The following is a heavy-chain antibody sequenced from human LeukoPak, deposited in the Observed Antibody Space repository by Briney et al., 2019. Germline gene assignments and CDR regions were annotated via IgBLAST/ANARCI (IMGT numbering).Heavy chain of an antibody. CDR1: GFSLSNYW. CDR2: INQDGSDK. V-gene: IGHV3-7*01. D-gene: IGHD3-10*01. CDR3: AWYGVTHGLDV. Sequence: GGSLRLSCAASGFSLSNYWMSWVRQAPGKGLEWEANINQDGSDKYYVDSVMGRFTISKDNAKNSVYLQMNSLRPEDTAIYYCAWYGVTHGLDVWGQGTTVTVSS. J-gene: IGHJ6*02.